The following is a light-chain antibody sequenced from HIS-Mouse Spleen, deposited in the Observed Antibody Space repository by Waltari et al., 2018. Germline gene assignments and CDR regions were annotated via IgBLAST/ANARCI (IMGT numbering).Light chain of an antibody. CDR1: SSDVGMYNL. J-gene: IGLJ3*02. V-gene: IGLV2-23*03. Sequence: QSALTQPASVSGSPGQSITIPCTGTSSDVGMYNLFSWYQQHPGKAPKLMIYEGSKRPSGVSNRFSGSKSGNTASLTISGLQAEDEADYYCCSYAGSSTFGVFGGGTKLTVL. CDR2: EGS. CDR3: CSYAGSSTFGV.